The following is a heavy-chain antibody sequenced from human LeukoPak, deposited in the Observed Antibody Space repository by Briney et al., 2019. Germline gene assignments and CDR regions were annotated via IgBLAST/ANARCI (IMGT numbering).Heavy chain of an antibody. CDR2: INPNSGGT. D-gene: IGHD7-27*01. CDR1: GGTFSSYA. V-gene: IGHV1-2*02. CDR3: ARDQLGMDDY. J-gene: IGHJ4*02. Sequence: GSSVKVSCKASGGTFSSYAISWVRQAPGQGLEWMGWINPNSGGTNYAQKFQGRVTMTRDTSISTAYMELSRLRSDDTAVYYCARDQLGMDDYWGQGTLVTVSS.